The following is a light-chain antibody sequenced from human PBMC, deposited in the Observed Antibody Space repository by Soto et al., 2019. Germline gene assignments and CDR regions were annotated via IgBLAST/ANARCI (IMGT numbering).Light chain of an antibody. Sequence: DFQMTQSPSTLSASVGDRVTITCRASQSVSTWLAWYQQKPGKAPKLLISDASSFESGVPSRFSGSGSGTEFTLTISSLQPDDFATYYCQQYHTWTFGQGTKVDI. CDR2: DAS. CDR3: QQYHTWT. CDR1: QSVSTW. V-gene: IGKV1-5*01. J-gene: IGKJ1*01.